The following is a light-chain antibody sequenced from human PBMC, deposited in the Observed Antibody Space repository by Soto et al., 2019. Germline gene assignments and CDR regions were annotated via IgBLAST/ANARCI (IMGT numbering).Light chain of an antibody. Sequence: EIVLTQSPATLSLSPGERATLSCRASQSVSSSLAWYQQKPGQAPRLLIYGASNGAAGIPARFSGTGSGTDFTLTISSLEPDDFAVYYCQRYNNWPLTFGGGTKVENK. CDR3: QRYNNWPLT. CDR2: GAS. V-gene: IGKV3-11*01. J-gene: IGKJ4*01. CDR1: QSVSSS.